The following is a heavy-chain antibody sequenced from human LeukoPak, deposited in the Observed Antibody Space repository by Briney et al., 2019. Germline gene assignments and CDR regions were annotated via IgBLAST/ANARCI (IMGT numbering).Heavy chain of an antibody. J-gene: IGHJ2*01. CDR2: IYTSGST. CDR3: ARAPDWYFDL. Sequence: SQTLSLTCTVSGGSISSGSYYWSWIRQPAGKGLGWIGRIYTSGSTNYNPSLKSRVTISVDTSKNQFSLKLSSVTAADTAVYYCARAPDWYFDLWGRGTLVTVSS. V-gene: IGHV4-61*02. CDR1: GGSISSGSYY. D-gene: IGHD2-2*01.